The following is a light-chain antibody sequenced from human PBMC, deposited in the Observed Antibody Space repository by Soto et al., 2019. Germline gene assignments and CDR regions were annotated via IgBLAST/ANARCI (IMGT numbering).Light chain of an antibody. CDR3: QLLNSYPIT. J-gene: IGKJ5*01. CDR1: QGISSY. CDR2: AAS. Sequence: DIQLTQSPSFLSASVGDRVTITCRASQGISSYFAWYQQKPGKAPKLLIYAASTLQSGVPSRFGGSGSGTEFTLTISSLQPEDFATYYCQLLNSYPITFGRGTRLEIK. V-gene: IGKV1-9*01.